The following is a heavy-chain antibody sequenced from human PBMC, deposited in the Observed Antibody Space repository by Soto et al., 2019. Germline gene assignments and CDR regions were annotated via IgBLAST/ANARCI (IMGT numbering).Heavy chain of an antibody. V-gene: IGHV1-18*01. CDR2: ISAYNGNT. CDR3: ARDLWVLGHIVGATSYFDY. Sequence: GASVKVSCKASGYTFTSYGISWVRQAPGQGLEWMGWISAYNGNTNYAQKLQGRVTMTTDTSTSTAYMELRSLRSDDTAVYYRARDLWVLGHIVGATSYFDYWGQGTLVTSPQ. D-gene: IGHD1-26*01. J-gene: IGHJ4*02. CDR1: GYTFTSYG.